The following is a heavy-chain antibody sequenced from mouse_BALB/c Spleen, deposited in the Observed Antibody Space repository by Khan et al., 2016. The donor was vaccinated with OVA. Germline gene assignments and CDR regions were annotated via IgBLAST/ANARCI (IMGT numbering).Heavy chain of an antibody. V-gene: IGHV1S136*01. J-gene: IGHJ4*01. CDR1: GYTFTDYV. Sequence: VQLQQSGPELVKPGASVKMSCKASGYTFTDYVIHWVKQKPGQGLEWIGYIYPYTDDTESTEGFKGKATLTLDTSSSTAYMDLSSLTSADSSVYYCARSTTYYYTMDYWGQGTSVTVSA. CDR3: ARSTTYYYTMDY. CDR2: IYPYTDDT. D-gene: IGHD1-1*01.